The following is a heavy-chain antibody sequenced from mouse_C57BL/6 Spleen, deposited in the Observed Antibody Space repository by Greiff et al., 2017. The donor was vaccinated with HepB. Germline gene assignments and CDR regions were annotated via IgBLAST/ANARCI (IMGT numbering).Heavy chain of an antibody. V-gene: IGHV1-52*01. CDR1: GYTFTSYW. D-gene: IGHD1-1*01. Sequence: QVQLQQPGAELVRPGSSVKLSCKASGYTFTSYWMHWVKQRPIQGLEWIGNIDPSDSETHYNQKFKDKATLTVDKSSSTAYMQLSSLTSEDSAVYYCARYPPSSHFDDWGQGTTLTVSS. CDR3: ARYPPSSHFDD. CDR2: IDPSDSET. J-gene: IGHJ2*01.